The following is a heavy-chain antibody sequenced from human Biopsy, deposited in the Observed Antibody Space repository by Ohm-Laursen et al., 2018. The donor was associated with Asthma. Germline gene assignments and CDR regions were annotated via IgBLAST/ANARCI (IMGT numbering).Heavy chain of an antibody. CDR1: GFSFSDYY. D-gene: IGHD6-25*01. CDR2: ISSSGSTT. CDR3: ARVFESSEWGPFYHFGLDV. V-gene: IGHV3-11*01. Sequence: SLRLSCAASGFSFSDYYMTWMRQAPRKGLEWVSSISSSGSTTYPAESVKGRFTISRDNAQESLFLQMGSLRAEDTAIYYCARVFESSEWGPFYHFGLDVWGQGTTVAVSS. J-gene: IGHJ6*02.